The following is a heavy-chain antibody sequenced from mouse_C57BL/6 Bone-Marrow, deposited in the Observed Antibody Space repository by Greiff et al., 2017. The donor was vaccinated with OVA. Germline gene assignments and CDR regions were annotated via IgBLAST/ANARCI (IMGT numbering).Heavy chain of an antibody. V-gene: IGHV5-17*01. D-gene: IGHD1-1*01. J-gene: IGHJ4*01. CDR1: GFTFSDYG. CDR2: ISSGSSTI. CDR3: ARGDYGSSGYYYAMDY. Sequence: EVQGVESGGGLVKPGGSLKLSCAASGFTFSDYGMHWVRQAPEKGLEWVAYISSGSSTIYYADTVKGRFTISRDNAKNTLFLQMTSLRSEDTAMYYCARGDYGSSGYYYAMDYWGQGTSVTVSS.